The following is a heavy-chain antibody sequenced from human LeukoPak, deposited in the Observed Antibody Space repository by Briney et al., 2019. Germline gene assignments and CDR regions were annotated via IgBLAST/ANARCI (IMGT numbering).Heavy chain of an antibody. V-gene: IGHV4-34*01. J-gene: IGHJ4*02. CDR3: ARLGPYYDYVWGSYRMPYYFDY. CDR2: INHSGST. CDR1: GGSISGYY. D-gene: IGHD3-16*02. Sequence: SETLSLTCAVYGGSISGYYWSWIRQPPGKGREWIGEINHSGSTNYNPSLKSRVTISVDTSKNQFSLKLSSVTAADTAVYYCARLGPYYDYVWGSYRMPYYFDYWGQGTLVTVSS.